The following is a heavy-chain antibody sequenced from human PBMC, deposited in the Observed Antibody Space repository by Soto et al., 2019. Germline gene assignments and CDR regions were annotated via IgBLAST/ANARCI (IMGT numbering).Heavy chain of an antibody. J-gene: IGHJ5*02. Sequence: QVQLVQSGAEVKKPGSSVKVSCKASGGTFSSYAISWVRQAPGQGLEWMGGIIPIFGTANYAQKFQGRVTITAYESTSTAYMELSSLRSEDTAVYYCARDGVGYCSSTSCPHWFDPWGQGTLVTVSS. V-gene: IGHV1-69*01. CDR3: ARDGVGYCSSTSCPHWFDP. CDR2: IIPIFGTA. CDR1: GGTFSSYA. D-gene: IGHD2-2*01.